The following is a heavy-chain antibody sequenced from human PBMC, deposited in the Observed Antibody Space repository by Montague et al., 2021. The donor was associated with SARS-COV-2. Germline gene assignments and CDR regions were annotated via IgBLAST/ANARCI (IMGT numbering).Heavy chain of an antibody. CDR2: INHSGST. J-gene: IGHJ6*02. CDR1: GGSFSGYY. Sequence: SETLSLTCAAYGGSFSGYYWSWIRQPPGKGLEWIGEINHSGSTNYNPSLKSRVTISVDTSKNQFSLKLSSVTAADTAVYYCARGSGCSGGICYSEWDPYYCYGMDVWGQGTTVTVSS. D-gene: IGHD2-15*01. CDR3: ARGSGCSGGICYSEWDPYYCYGMDV. V-gene: IGHV4-34*01.